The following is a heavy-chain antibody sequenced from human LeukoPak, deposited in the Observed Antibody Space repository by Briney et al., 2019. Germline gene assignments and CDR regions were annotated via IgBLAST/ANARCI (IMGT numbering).Heavy chain of an antibody. CDR2: MNPNSGNT. CDR3: ARVSPVDDILTGYYFWAEVFFDY. V-gene: IGHV1-8*02. CDR1: GGTFSSYA. D-gene: IGHD3-9*01. J-gene: IGHJ4*02. Sequence: GASVKVSCKASGGTFSSYAISWVRQATGQGLEWMGWMNPNSGNTGYAQKFQGRVTMTRNTSISTAYMELSSLRSEDTAVYYCARVSPVDDILTGYYFWAEVFFDYRGQGTLVTVSS.